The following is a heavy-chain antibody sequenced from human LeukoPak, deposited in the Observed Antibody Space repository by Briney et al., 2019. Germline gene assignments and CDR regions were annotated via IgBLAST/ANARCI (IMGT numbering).Heavy chain of an antibody. Sequence: ASVKVSCKASGYTFTSYAMNWVRQAPGQGLEWMGWINPNSGGTNYAQKFQGRVTMTRDTSISTAYMELSRLRSDDTAVYYCAREMEQQKMNWFDPWGQGTLVTVSS. CDR2: INPNSGGT. CDR3: AREMEQQKMNWFDP. V-gene: IGHV1-2*02. J-gene: IGHJ5*02. D-gene: IGHD6-13*01. CDR1: GYTFTSYA.